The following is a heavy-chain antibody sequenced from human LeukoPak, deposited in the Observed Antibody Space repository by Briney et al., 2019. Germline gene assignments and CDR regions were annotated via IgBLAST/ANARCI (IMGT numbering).Heavy chain of an antibody. CDR2: IDHTGSA. D-gene: IGHD5-12*01. CDR1: GETFSGFY. CDR3: ARAQETVAIDY. V-gene: IGHV4-34*01. Sequence: SETLSLTCAVYGETFSGFYWTWIRQSPGEGLQWIGEIDHTGSAKYNPSLKSRVSISADTSKNQISLKMKSVTAADTAIYYCARAQETVAIDYWGQGTLVTVSS. J-gene: IGHJ4*02.